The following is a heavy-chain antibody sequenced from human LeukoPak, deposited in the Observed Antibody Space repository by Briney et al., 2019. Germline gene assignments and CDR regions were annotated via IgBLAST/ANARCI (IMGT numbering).Heavy chain of an antibody. CDR2: ISSSGSTI. Sequence: PGGSLRLSCAASGLTFSSYEMNWVRQAPGKGLEWVSYISSSGSTIYYADSVKGRFTISRDNAKNTLYLQMNSLRAEDTAVYYCAKAGDYSYFDYWGQGTLVTVSS. CDR1: GLTFSSYE. D-gene: IGHD4-11*01. CDR3: AKAGDYSYFDY. J-gene: IGHJ4*02. V-gene: IGHV3-48*03.